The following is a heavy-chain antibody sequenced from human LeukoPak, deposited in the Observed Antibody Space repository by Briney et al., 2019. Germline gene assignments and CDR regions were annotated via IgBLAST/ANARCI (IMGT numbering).Heavy chain of an antibody. J-gene: IGHJ4*02. V-gene: IGHV4-30-4*01. CDR1: GGSISSGDYY. Sequence: SETLSLTCTVSGGSISSGDYYWSWIRQPPGKGLEWIGYIYYSGSTYYNPSLKSRVTISVDTSKNQFSLKLSSATAADTAVYYCARVACSTSCPGQVLARIAARPGYFDYWGQGTLVTVSS. D-gene: IGHD6-6*01. CDR2: IYYSGST. CDR3: ARVACSTSCPGQVLARIAARPGYFDY.